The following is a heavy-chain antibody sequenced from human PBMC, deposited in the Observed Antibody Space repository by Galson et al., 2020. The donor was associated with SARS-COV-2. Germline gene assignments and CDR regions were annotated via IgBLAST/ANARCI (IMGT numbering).Heavy chain of an antibody. J-gene: IGHJ6*02. V-gene: IGHV3-13*01. CDR2: IGTAGDT. CDR3: TRAGHSSSWHYYYGMDV. D-gene: IGHD6-13*01. Sequence: GGSLRLSCAASGFTFSSYDMHWVRQVTGKGLEWVSAIGTAGDTYYPGSVKGRFTISRENAKNSLYLQMNSLRAGDTAVYYCTRAGHSSSWHYYYGMDVWGQGTTVTVSS. CDR1: GFTFSSYD.